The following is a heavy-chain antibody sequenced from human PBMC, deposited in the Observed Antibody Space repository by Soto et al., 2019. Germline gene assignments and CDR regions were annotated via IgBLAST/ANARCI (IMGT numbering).Heavy chain of an antibody. CDR1: GFTFSSYG. CDR3: AKDGEVAAAGHYYFDY. J-gene: IGHJ4*02. D-gene: IGHD6-13*01. CDR2: ISYDGSNK. Sequence: QVQLVESGGGVVQPGRSLRLSCAASGFTFSSYGMHWVRQAPGKGLEWVAVISYDGSNKYYADSVKGRFTISRDNSKNTLYLQMNSLRAEDTAVYYCAKDGEVAAAGHYYFDYWGQGTLVTVSS. V-gene: IGHV3-30*18.